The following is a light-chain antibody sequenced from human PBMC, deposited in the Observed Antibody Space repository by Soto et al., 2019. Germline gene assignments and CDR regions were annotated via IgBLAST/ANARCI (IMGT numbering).Light chain of an antibody. J-gene: IGKJ4*01. CDR2: GTT. CDR3: QQYLTSPLT. Sequence: EIVLTQSPGTLSLSPGERATLSCRASQSVSSSYFAWYQQKPGQAPRLLIYGTTNRATGIPDRFSGSGSGTDFTLTISRLESEDFAVYFCQQYLTSPLTFGGGTKVEIK. V-gene: IGKV3-20*01. CDR1: QSVSSSY.